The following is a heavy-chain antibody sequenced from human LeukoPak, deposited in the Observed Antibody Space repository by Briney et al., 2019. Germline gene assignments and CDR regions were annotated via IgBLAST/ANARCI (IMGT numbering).Heavy chain of an antibody. CDR3: ARVGPTHYYYFLDV. CDR1: GYTFSNFG. D-gene: IGHD1-26*01. Sequence: ASVKVSCKASGYTFSNFGISWVRQAPGQGLEWMGWISVNNGNTNYAQNLQGRVTMTTDTSTSTAYMELRSLRSDDTAVYYCARVGPTHYYYFLDVWGKGTTVTVSS. CDR2: ISVNNGNT. V-gene: IGHV1-18*01. J-gene: IGHJ6*04.